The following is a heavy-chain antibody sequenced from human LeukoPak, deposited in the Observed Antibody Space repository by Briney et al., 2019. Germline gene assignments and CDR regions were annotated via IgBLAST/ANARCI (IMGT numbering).Heavy chain of an antibody. CDR2: IYHNVIP. V-gene: IGHV4-4*02. D-gene: IGHD2-2*02. Sequence: SETLSPTCAVSVGSINSGNWWSWARQSPGKGREWIGEIYHNVIPNYNPSLKSRVTIPADTFKTHFSLKMTSVTAADTAVYYCATAPILRGEGGEHYKYGMDVWGQGRTVIVSS. CDR1: VGSINSGNW. J-gene: IGHJ6*02. CDR3: ATAPILRGEGGEHYKYGMDV.